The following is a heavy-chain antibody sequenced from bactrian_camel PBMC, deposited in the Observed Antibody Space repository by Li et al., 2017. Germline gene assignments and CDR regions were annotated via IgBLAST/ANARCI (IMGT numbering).Heavy chain of an antibody. D-gene: IGHD7*01. V-gene: IGHV3S63*01. CDR3: AAVVGCSTAPWLRDPGQRQGPIY. CDR1: GFNYKSYC. Sequence: HVQLVESGGGSVQAGGSLRLSCVVSGFNYKSYCMAWFRQAPAKEREGVASITRIHGGTAYADSVKGRFIISRDNTKNTWYLQMNILKPEDTAMYYCAAVVGCSTAPWLRDPGQRQGPIYWGQGTQVTVS. J-gene: IGHJ4*01. CDR2: ITRIHGGT.